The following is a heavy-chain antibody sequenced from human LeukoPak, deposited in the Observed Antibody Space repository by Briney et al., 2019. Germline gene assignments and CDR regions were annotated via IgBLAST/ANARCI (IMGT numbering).Heavy chain of an antibody. J-gene: IGHJ6*03. V-gene: IGHV3-23*01. CDR3: ARAIPDPSLRYFDWLVYYYYYMDV. CDR1: GFTFSSYA. D-gene: IGHD3-9*01. Sequence: GGSLRLSCAASGFTFSSYAMSWVRQAPGKGLEWVSAISGSGGSTYYADSVKGRFTISRDNAKNSLYLQMNSLRAEDTAVYYCARAIPDPSLRYFDWLVYYYYYMDVWGKGTTVTVSS. CDR2: ISGSGGST.